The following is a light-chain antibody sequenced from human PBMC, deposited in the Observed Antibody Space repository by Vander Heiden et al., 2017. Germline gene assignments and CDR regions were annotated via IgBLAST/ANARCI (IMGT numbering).Light chain of an antibody. CDR3: QQYGSSLIT. V-gene: IGKV3-20*01. Sequence: IVSTQSPGTLSLSPGERATLSCRASQSVSSSYLAWYQQKPGQAPRLLIYGASSRATGIPDRFSGSGSGTDFTLTISRLEPEDFAVYYCQQYGSSLITFGQGTRLEIK. CDR1: QSVSSSY. CDR2: GAS. J-gene: IGKJ5*01.